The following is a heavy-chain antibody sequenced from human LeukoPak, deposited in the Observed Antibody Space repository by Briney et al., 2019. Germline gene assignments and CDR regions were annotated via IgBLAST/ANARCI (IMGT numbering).Heavy chain of an antibody. Sequence: GESLRLSCAASGFNFANAYMSWVRQAPGKGLEWVGRIKNKVGGGTADYSAPVKGRFTISRDDSKNTLYLQMNSLKTEDTAVYYCTSDWGVLADNWGQGTLVTVSS. CDR1: GFNFANAY. D-gene: IGHD3-16*01. J-gene: IGHJ4*02. CDR3: TSDWGVLADN. CDR2: IKNKVGGGTA. V-gene: IGHV3-15*01.